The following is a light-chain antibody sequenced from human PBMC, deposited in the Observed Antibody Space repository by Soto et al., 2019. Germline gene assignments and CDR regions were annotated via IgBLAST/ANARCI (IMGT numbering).Light chain of an antibody. CDR3: AAWDDSLSGSWV. V-gene: IGLV1-47*01. CDR1: SSNIGSNY. J-gene: IGLJ1*01. Sequence: QSALTQPPSASGTPGQRVTISCSGSSSNIGSNYVYWYQQLPGTAPKLLIYRNNQRPSGVPDRFSGSKSGTSASLAISGLRSEDEADYYCAAWDDSLSGSWVFGTGTKLTVL. CDR2: RNN.